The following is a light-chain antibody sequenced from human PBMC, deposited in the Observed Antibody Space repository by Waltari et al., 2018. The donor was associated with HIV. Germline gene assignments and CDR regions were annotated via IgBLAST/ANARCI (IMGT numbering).Light chain of an antibody. CDR3: QQYNTYART. J-gene: IGKJ2*01. CDR2: KAA. V-gene: IGKV1-5*03. Sequence: DIQMTQSPSTLSASVGDRVPITCRASQSISTWLAWYQQKPGKVPKLLIYKAASLEAGVPSRFSGSGSGTEFTLTISSLQPDDVATYYCQQYNTYARTFGQGTKLEIK. CDR1: QSISTW.